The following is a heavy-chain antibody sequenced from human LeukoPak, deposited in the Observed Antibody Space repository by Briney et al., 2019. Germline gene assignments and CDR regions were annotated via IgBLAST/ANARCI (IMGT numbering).Heavy chain of an antibody. CDR3: SNRIGSVARPFDY. D-gene: IGHD1-26*01. CDR1: GFTFSSCA. J-gene: IGHJ4*02. CDR2: ISGSGGST. Sequence: GGSLRLSYAASGFTFSSCARNWGRQAPGKGLEWVSAISGSGGSTYYADSVKGRFTISRENSKNTLYLQMNSLRAEDTAVYYCSNRIGSVARPFDYWGQGTLVTVSS. V-gene: IGHV3-23*01.